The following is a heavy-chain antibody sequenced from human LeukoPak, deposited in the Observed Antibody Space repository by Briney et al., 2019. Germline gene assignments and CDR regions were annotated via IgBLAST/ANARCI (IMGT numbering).Heavy chain of an antibody. V-gene: IGHV3-7*01. CDR3: ARPGGYYYYYYLNV. Sequence: GGSLRPSCAASGFTFSSYWMSWVRQAPGKGLEWVANIKQDGSEKYYVDSVKGRFTISRDNAKNSLYLQMNSLRAEDTAVYYCARPGGYYYYYYLNVWGKGTTVTVSS. D-gene: IGHD3-16*01. J-gene: IGHJ6*03. CDR2: IKQDGSEK. CDR1: GFTFSSYW.